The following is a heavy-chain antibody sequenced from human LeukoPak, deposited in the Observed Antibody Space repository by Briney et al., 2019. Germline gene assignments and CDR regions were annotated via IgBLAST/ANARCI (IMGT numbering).Heavy chain of an antibody. D-gene: IGHD2-21*01. CDR3: ARDLVLVWTPGDDFDY. CDR1: GFTFSKYW. CDR2: INEDGSTI. J-gene: IGHJ4*02. Sequence: PGGSLRLSCAASGFTFSKYWMRWVRQAPGKGLAWVSRINEDGSTISYADSVKGRFTISRDNAKNTLYLQMNGLRAEDTGVYYCARDLVLVWTPGDDFDYWGQGTLVTVSS. V-gene: IGHV3-74*01.